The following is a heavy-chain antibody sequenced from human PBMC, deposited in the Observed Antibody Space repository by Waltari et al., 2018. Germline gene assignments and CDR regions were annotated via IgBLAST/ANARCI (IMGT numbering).Heavy chain of an antibody. CDR3: ARGDGTGKYGY. V-gene: IGHV4-34*02. J-gene: IGHJ4*02. CDR2: TTDSERT. D-gene: IGHD1-1*01. Sequence: QVQLQQWGAGLLKPSETLSLTCAVYGGSFRGYYWSWNRQPPGKGLEWIGKTTDSERTKYNPSLKSRISISVDTSKNQFSRTVFSVTAADAAVYYCARGDGTGKYGYWGQGTWVTVSS. CDR1: GGSFRGYY.